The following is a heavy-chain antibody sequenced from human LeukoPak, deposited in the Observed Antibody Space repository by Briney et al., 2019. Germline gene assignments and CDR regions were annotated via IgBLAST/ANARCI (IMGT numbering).Heavy chain of an antibody. V-gene: IGHV4-59*01. CDR3: ASGPYPAAGTDHQFDY. CDR2: IFYSGST. J-gene: IGHJ4*02. Sequence: SETLSLTCTVSGASISSYYWSWIRQPPGKGLEWIXXIFYSGSTLYNPTLQSRVTISVDTSKNQFSLKLTSVTAADTAVYYCASGPYPAAGTDHQFDYWGQGTLVTVSS. CDR1: GASISSYY. D-gene: IGHD6-13*01.